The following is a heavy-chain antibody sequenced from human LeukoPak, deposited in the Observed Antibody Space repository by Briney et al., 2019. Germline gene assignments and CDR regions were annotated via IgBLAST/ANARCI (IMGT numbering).Heavy chain of an antibody. CDR3: AREAGGYSYATHLDY. J-gene: IGHJ4*02. Sequence: GGSLRLSCAASGFTVSSNYMSWVRQAPGKGLEWVSVIYSGGSTYYADSVKGRFTISRDNSKNTLYLQMNSLRAEDTAVYYCAREAGGYSYATHLDYWGQGTLVTVSS. D-gene: IGHD5-18*01. CDR2: IYSGGST. CDR1: GFTVSSNY. V-gene: IGHV3-66*01.